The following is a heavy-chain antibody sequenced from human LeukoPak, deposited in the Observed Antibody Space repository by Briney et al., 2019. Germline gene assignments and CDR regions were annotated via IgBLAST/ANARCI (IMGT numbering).Heavy chain of an antibody. V-gene: IGHV4-4*02. CDR2: IHRSGST. D-gene: IGHD1-14*01. CDR3: AREIVGGFNPGAY. CDR1: PDSTTSNF. J-gene: IGHJ4*02. Sequence: TSETVSLTCTVSPDSTTSNFWSWVRQPPGKGLEWIGEIHRSGSTNYNPSLQSRVTISIDRSKNQIALELSSVTAADTAVYYCAREIVGGFNPGAYWGQGTLVTVSS.